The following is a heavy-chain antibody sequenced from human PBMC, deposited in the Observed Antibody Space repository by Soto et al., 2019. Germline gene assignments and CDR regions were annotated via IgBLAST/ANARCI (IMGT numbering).Heavy chain of an antibody. Sequence: SETLSLTCTVSGVSISSYYWSWIRQPPGKGLEWIGYIYYSGSTNYNPSLKSRVTISVDTSKNQFSLKLSSVTAADTAVYYCARDKYYDFWSGYYRDYYYYGMDVWGQGTTVTVSS. D-gene: IGHD3-3*01. CDR3: ARDKYYDFWSGYYRDYYYYGMDV. CDR1: GVSISSYY. CDR2: IYYSGST. J-gene: IGHJ6*02. V-gene: IGHV4-59*01.